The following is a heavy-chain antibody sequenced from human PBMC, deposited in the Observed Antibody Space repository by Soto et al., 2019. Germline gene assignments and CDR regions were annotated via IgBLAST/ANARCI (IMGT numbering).Heavy chain of an antibody. CDR1: GGSISSGDYY. D-gene: IGHD3-22*01. CDR2: IYYSGST. Sequence: QVQLQESGPGLVKPSQTLSLTCTVSGGSISSGDYYWSWIRQPPGKGLEWIGYIYYSGSTYYNPSLKSRVTISVAPSQTPFSRKLSSVTAAETAVYYCARDVPHYDSSGYYDYWGQGTLVTVSS. CDR3: ARDVPHYDSSGYYDY. J-gene: IGHJ4*02. V-gene: IGHV4-30-4*01.